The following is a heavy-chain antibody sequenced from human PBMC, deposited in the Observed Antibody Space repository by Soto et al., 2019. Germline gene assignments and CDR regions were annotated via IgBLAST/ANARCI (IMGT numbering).Heavy chain of an antibody. V-gene: IGHV4-59*08. CDR3: SMDTGYAAY. D-gene: IGHD5-12*01. CDR2: IYYSGST. Sequence: SATLSLTCTVSGGSISSYYWSCIRQPPGKGLEWIVYIYYSGSTNYNPSLKSRVTISVDTSKNQFSLKLTSVTAADTAMYYCSMDTGYAAYWGQGTPVTVSS. J-gene: IGHJ4*02. CDR1: GGSISSYY.